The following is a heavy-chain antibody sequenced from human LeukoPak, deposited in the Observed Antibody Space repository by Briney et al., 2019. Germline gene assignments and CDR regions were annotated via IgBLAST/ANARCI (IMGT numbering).Heavy chain of an antibody. Sequence: PSETLSLTCTVSGGSMSSYYWSWIRQPPGKGLEWIGYIYYSGSTNYNPSLKSRVTISVDTSKNLFTLKLSSVTAADTAVYYCATGASGWYDYWGQGTLVTVSS. CDR2: IYYSGST. V-gene: IGHV4-59*01. D-gene: IGHD6-19*01. CDR1: GGSMSSYY. J-gene: IGHJ4*02. CDR3: ATGASGWYDY.